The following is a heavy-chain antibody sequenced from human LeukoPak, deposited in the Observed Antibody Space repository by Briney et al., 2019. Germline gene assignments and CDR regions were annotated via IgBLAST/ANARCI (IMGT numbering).Heavy chain of an antibody. CDR2: ISYDGSNK. Sequence: GGSLRLSCADSGLTISNNWMSWVRQAPGKGLEWVAVISYDGSNKYYADSVKGRFTISRDNSKNTLYLQMNSLRAEDAAVYYCARDPFIVVVNYFDYWGQGTLVTVSS. CDR3: ARDPFIVVVNYFDY. V-gene: IGHV3-30*03. J-gene: IGHJ4*02. D-gene: IGHD2-21*01. CDR1: GLTISNNW.